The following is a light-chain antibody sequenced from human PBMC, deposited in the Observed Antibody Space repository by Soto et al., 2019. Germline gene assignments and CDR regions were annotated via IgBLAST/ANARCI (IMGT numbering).Light chain of an antibody. J-gene: IGLJ1*01. CDR3: CSYSISTAYL. CDR1: SSDVGGYNY. Sequence: QSVLDQPASVSGSPGQSITISCTGTSSDVGGYNYVSWYQQHPGKAPKLMIYEVSYRPSGVSDRFSGSKSGNTASLTISGLQAEDEADYYCCSYSISTAYLFGTGTKAPS. V-gene: IGLV2-14*01. CDR2: EVS.